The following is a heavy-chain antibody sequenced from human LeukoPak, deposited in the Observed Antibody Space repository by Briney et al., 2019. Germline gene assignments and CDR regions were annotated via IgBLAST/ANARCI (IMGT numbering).Heavy chain of an antibody. CDR3: AREVGILDY. CDR1: GFIFSSYW. Sequence: GGSLRLSCAASGFIFSSYWMHWVRQAPGKGLVWVSRINSDGSNARYVDSVKGRFTISRDNAKNTLYLQMNSLRAEDTAVYYCAREVGILDYWGQGTLVTVSS. J-gene: IGHJ4*02. V-gene: IGHV3-74*01. CDR2: INSDGSNA. D-gene: IGHD3-22*01.